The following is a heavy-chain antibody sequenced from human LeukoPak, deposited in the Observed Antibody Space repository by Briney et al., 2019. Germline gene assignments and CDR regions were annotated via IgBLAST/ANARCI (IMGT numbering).Heavy chain of an antibody. Sequence: PGGSLRLSCAASGFTFSNYAMSWVRQAPGKGLEWVSAISGSGGNTYYADSGKGRFAIPRDNSKNTLFLQMNSLRAEDTAIYYCAKGRGYGNHDAFDIWGQGTMVTVSS. V-gene: IGHV3-23*01. CDR1: GFTFSNYA. CDR2: ISGSGGNT. CDR3: AKGRGYGNHDAFDI. D-gene: IGHD5-18*01. J-gene: IGHJ3*02.